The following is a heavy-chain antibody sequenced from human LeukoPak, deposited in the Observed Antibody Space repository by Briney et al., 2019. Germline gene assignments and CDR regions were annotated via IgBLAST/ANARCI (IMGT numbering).Heavy chain of an antibody. CDR2: INPNSGGT. CDR3: ARDTVTMIRGGHTEIDY. CDR1: GYTFTGYY. V-gene: IGHV1-2*02. D-gene: IGHD3-10*01. Sequence: GASVKVSCKASGYTFTGYYMHWVRQAPGQGLEWMGWINPNSGGTNYAQKFQGRVTMTRDTSISTAYMELRSLRSDDTAVYYCARDTVTMIRGGHTEIDYWGQGTLVTVSS. J-gene: IGHJ4*02.